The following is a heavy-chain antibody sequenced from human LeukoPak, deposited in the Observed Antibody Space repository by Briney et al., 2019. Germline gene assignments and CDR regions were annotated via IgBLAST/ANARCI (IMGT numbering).Heavy chain of an antibody. J-gene: IGHJ4*02. CDR2: IYYSGST. CDR3: ARTKYSSGWYVVRSGDPFDY. D-gene: IGHD6-19*01. CDR1: GGSISSGDYY. Sequence: SQTLSLTCTVAGGSISSGDYYWRWLRQPPGTGLEWLGYIYYSGSTYYHPSLKTRVTISVDTSKNQFSLRLSSVTAADTAVYYCARTKYSSGWYVVRSGDPFDYWGQGTLVTVSS. V-gene: IGHV4-30-4*08.